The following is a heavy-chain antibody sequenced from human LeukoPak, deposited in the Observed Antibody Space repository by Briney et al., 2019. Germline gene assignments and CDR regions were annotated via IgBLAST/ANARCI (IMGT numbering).Heavy chain of an antibody. J-gene: IGHJ3*02. CDR2: IYHSGST. CDR3: ARDCSSTSCYTGWAFDI. CDR1: GYSISSGYY. V-gene: IGHV4-38-2*02. D-gene: IGHD2-2*02. Sequence: SETLSLTCTVSGYSISSGYYWGWIRQPPGKGLEWIGSIYHSGSTYYNPSLKSRVTISVDTSKNRFSLKLSSVTAADTAVYYCARDCSSTSCYTGWAFDIWGQGTMVTVSS.